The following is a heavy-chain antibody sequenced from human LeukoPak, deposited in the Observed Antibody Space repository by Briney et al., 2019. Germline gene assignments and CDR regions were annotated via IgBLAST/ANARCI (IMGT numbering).Heavy chain of an antibody. D-gene: IGHD2-2*02. CDR1: GFTFSSYA. CDR2: ISGSGGST. V-gene: IGHV3-23*01. CDR3: AREKGYCSSTSCYTPLDYYYYGMDV. J-gene: IGHJ6*02. Sequence: GGSLRLSCAASGFTFSSYAMSWVRQAPGKGLEWVSAISGSGGSTYYADSVKGRFTISRDNSKNTLYLQMNSLRAEDTAVYYCAREKGYCSSTSCYTPLDYYYYGMDVWGQGTTVTVSS.